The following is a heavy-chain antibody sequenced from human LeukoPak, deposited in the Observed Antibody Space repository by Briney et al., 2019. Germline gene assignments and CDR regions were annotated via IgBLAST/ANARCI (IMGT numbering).Heavy chain of an antibody. CDR1: GYTFTSYY. Sequence: ASVKVSCTASGYTFTSYYMHWVRQAPGQGLEWMGIINPSGGSTSYAQKFQGRVTMARDTSTSTVYMELSSLRSEDTAVYYCARAVVVAERKGRGFYFDYRGQGTLVTVSS. D-gene: IGHD2-2*01. J-gene: IGHJ4*02. V-gene: IGHV1-46*01. CDR3: ARAVVVAERKGRGFYFDY. CDR2: INPSGGST.